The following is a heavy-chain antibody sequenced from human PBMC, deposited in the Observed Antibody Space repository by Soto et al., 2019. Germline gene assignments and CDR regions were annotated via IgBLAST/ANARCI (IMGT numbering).Heavy chain of an antibody. CDR3: ARNTQLGYYDFWSGYSLYYYYYGMDV. Sequence: EVQLLESGGGLVPPGGSLRLSCAASGFTFSSYAMSWVRQAPGKGLEWVSAISGSGGSTYYADSVKGRFTISRDNSKNMLYLQMNSLRAEDTAVYYCARNTQLGYYDFWSGYSLYYYYYGMDVWGQGTTVTVSS. V-gene: IGHV3-23*01. CDR1: GFTFSSYA. D-gene: IGHD3-3*01. CDR2: ISGSGGST. J-gene: IGHJ6*02.